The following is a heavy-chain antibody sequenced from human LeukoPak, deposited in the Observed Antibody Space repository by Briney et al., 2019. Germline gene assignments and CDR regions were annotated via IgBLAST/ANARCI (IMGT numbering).Heavy chain of an antibody. Sequence: SETLSLTCTVSGVSISSYYWSWIRQPPGKGLEWIGYIYYGGSTNYNPSLKSRVTISVDTPKNQFSLKLSSVTAADTAVYYCARVYYYDSSGYPAFDPWGQGTLVTVSS. CDR1: GVSISSYY. CDR3: ARVYYYDSSGYPAFDP. V-gene: IGHV4-59*01. D-gene: IGHD3-22*01. CDR2: IYYGGST. J-gene: IGHJ5*02.